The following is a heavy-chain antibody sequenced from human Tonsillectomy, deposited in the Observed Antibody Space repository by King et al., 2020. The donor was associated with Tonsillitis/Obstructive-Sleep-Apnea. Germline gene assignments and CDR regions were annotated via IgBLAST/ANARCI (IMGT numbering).Heavy chain of an antibody. CDR3: AASEAFDY. Sequence: VQLVESGGAVVQPGGSLRLSCAASGFSFDDFTMHWVRQAPGKGLEWVSLISWDGGGTYYADSVKGRFTISRDNNRNSLYLQMSGLTTEDSALYYCAASEAFDYWGQGTLVTVPS. J-gene: IGHJ4*02. CDR1: GFSFDDFT. V-gene: IGHV3-43*01. CDR2: ISWDGGGT.